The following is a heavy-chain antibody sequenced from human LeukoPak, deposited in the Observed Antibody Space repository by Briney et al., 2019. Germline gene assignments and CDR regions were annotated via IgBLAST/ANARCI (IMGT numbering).Heavy chain of an antibody. Sequence: GGSLRLSCAASGFTISSYAMSWVRQAPGKGLEWVSAISGSGGSTYYADSVKGRFTISRDNSKNTLYLQMNSLRAEDTAVYYCAKDLGYSGYFGYWGQGTLVTVSS. CDR1: GFTISSYA. J-gene: IGHJ4*02. CDR2: ISGSGGST. CDR3: AKDLGYSGYFGY. D-gene: IGHD5-12*01. V-gene: IGHV3-23*01.